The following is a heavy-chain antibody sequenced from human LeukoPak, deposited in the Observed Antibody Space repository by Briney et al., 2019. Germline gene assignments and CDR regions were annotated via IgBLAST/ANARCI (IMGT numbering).Heavy chain of an antibody. J-gene: IGHJ3*02. Sequence: PAGSLRLSGGASRFPCSRNSMNWVRQAPGKGLKWVSSISSSSRYIHYADSLKGRFTISRDNAKNSLYLQMNSLRAEDTAFYYCARVGAEPRDDAFDIWGQGTMVTVSS. CDR3: ARVGAEPRDDAFDI. D-gene: IGHD1-14*01. CDR2: ISSSSRYI. V-gene: IGHV3-21*04. CDR1: RFPCSRNS.